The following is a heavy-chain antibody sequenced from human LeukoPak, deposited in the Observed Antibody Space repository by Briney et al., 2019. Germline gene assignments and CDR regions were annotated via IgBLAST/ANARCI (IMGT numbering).Heavy chain of an antibody. V-gene: IGHV4-30-4*08. D-gene: IGHD3-3*01. Sequence: PSETLSLTCTVSGGSISSRDYYWTWIRQPPGKGLEWIGYIYYSGSTYYNTSLKSRVTISLDMSKNQFSLKLSSVTAADTAVYYCARSAYYDLWSGYKKDWFDPWGQGTLVTVSS. J-gene: IGHJ5*02. CDR1: GGSISSRDYY. CDR2: IYYSGST. CDR3: ARSAYYDLWSGYKKDWFDP.